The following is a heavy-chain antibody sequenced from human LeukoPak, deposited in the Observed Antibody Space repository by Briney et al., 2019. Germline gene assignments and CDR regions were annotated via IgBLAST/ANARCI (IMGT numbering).Heavy chain of an antibody. Sequence: PGRSLRLSCTASGFTFGDYAMSWVRQAPGKGLEWVGFIRSKAYGGTTEYAASVKGRFTISRDDSKSIAYLQMNSLKTEDTAVYYCTRAQSPYPGTGGGFSDYWGQGTLVTVSS. D-gene: IGHD3-16*01. V-gene: IGHV3-49*04. CDR1: GFTFGDYA. CDR3: TRAQSPYPGTGGGFSDY. J-gene: IGHJ4*02. CDR2: IRSKAYGGTT.